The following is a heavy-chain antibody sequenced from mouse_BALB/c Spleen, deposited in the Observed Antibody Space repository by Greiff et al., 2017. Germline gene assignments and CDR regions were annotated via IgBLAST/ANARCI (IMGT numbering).Heavy chain of an antibody. J-gene: IGHJ3*01. D-gene: IGHD2-10*01. CDR3: ASYYGNYSWFAY. CDR1: GYSITSDYA. CDR2: ISYSGST. Sequence: EVKLQESGPGLVKPSQSLSLTCTVTGYSITSDYAWSWIRQFPGNKLEWMGYISYSGSTSYNPSLKSRISITRDTAKNQCFLQLHSVTTEDTATYYCASYYGNYSWFAYWGQGTLVTVSA. V-gene: IGHV3-2*02.